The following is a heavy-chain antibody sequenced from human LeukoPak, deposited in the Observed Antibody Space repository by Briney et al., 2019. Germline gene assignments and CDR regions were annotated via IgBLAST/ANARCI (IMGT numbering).Heavy chain of an antibody. CDR1: GFSFNNAW. D-gene: IGHD6-6*01. J-gene: IGHJ3*02. CDR2: IKTQTGGGTT. Sequence: KTGGSLRLSCTASGFSFNNAWMSRVCQAPGKGLEWVGRIKTQTGGGTTDYTAPVKGRFSILRDDSKNMLYLQMNSLKTDDTAVYYCTTDWHSSDAFDIWGQGTMVTVSS. CDR3: TTDWHSSDAFDI. V-gene: IGHV3-15*01.